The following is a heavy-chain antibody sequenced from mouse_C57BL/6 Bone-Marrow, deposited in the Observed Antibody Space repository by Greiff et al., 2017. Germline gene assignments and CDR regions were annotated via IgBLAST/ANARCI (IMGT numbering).Heavy chain of an antibody. Sequence: EVQGVESGGGLVKPGGSLKLSCAASGFTFSSYAMSWVRQTPEKRLEWVATISDGGSYTYYPDNVKGRFTISRDNAKNNLYLQMSHLKSEDTAMYYCARELRTYLDYWGQGTTLTVSS. CDR2: ISDGGSYT. D-gene: IGHD1-1*01. J-gene: IGHJ2*01. V-gene: IGHV5-4*01. CDR1: GFTFSSYA. CDR3: ARELRTYLDY.